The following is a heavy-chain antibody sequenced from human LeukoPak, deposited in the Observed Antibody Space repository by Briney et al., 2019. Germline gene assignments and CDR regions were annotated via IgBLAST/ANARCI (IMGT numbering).Heavy chain of an antibody. V-gene: IGHV4-59*01. Sequence: SETLSLTCAVYGGSFSGYYWSWIRQPPGKGLEWIGYIYYSGSTNYNPSLKSRVTISVDTSKNQFSLKLSSVTAADTAVYYCASIAAAGPIRVTDYWGQGTLVTVSS. J-gene: IGHJ4*02. D-gene: IGHD6-13*01. CDR2: IYYSGST. CDR3: ASIAAAGPIRVTDY. CDR1: GGSFSGYY.